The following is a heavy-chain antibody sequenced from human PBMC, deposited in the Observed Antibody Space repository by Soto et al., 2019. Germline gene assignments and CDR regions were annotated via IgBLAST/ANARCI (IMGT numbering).Heavy chain of an antibody. D-gene: IGHD3-22*01. CDR2: IVVGSGNT. J-gene: IGHJ4*02. CDR3: SVGDSQHYYDSSGYHMPWGY. CDR1: GFTFTNSA. V-gene: IGHV1-58*01. Sequence: ASVKVSFKASGFTFTNSAVQWVRQARGQRLEWIGWIVVGSGNTNYAQKFQERVTITRDMSTSTAYMELSSLRSEDTAVYYCSVGDSQHYYDSSGYHMPWGYWGQGTQVTVSS.